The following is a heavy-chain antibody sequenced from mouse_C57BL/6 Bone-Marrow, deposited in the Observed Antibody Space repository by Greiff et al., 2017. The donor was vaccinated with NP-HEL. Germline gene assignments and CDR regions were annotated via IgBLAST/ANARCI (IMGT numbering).Heavy chain of an antibody. Sequence: VQLKESGPGLVKPSQSLSLTCSVTGYSITSGYYWNWIRQFPGNQLEWMGYISYDGSNNYNPSLKNRISLTRDTSKNQFVLKLNSVTTEDTATYYCASYYYGRDWYFDVGGTGTTVTVSS. CDR1: GYSITSGYY. V-gene: IGHV3-6*01. CDR3: ASYYYGRDWYFDV. D-gene: IGHD1-1*01. J-gene: IGHJ1*03. CDR2: ISYDGSN.